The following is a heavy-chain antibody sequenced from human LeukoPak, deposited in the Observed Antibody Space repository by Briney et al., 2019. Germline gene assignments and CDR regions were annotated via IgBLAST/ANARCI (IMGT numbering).Heavy chain of an antibody. CDR3: SRSYYSSSWYYFDH. CDR1: GYTFNNFG. V-gene: IGHV1-18*01. J-gene: IGHJ4*02. CDR2: ISIGDGRT. Sequence: GASVKVFCKTSGYTFNNFGITWVRQAPGQGLEWMGWISIGDGRTHYGRKFQDRVSMTREMSSNTAFLELSSLRSDDTAFYFCSRSYYSSSWYYFDHWGQGTLVTVSS. D-gene: IGHD2-15*01.